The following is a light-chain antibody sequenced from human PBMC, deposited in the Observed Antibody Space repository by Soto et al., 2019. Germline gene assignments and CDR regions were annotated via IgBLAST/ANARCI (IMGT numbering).Light chain of an antibody. V-gene: IGKV3-15*01. CDR2: GSF. J-gene: IGKJ1*01. Sequence: EIVMTQSPVTLSASPGESATLSCRASQSVDNNVAWYQQKPGQAPRLLIVGSFARATGIPARFSGSGSGSEFTLTISGLQSEDFAVYYCQQYNNWPSWTFGQGTKVDI. CDR1: QSVDNN. CDR3: QQYNNWPSWT.